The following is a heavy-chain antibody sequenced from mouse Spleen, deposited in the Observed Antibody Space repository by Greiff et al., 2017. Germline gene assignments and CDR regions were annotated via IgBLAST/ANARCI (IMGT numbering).Heavy chain of an antibody. CDR2: IDPETGGT. Sequence: VQLQQSGAELVRPGASMTLSCKASGYTFTDYEMHWVKQTPVHGLEWIGAIDPETGGTAYNQKFKGKAILTADKSSSTAYMELRSLTSEDSAVYYCTRTGTGDWFAYWGQGTLVTVSA. D-gene: IGHD4-1*01. CDR1: GYTFTDYE. J-gene: IGHJ3*01. CDR3: TRTGTGDWFAY. V-gene: IGHV1-15*01.